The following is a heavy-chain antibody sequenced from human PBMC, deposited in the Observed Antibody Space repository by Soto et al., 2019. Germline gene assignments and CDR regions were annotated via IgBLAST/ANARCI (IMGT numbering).Heavy chain of an antibody. J-gene: IGHJ4*02. D-gene: IGHD3-22*01. Sequence: GGSLKLSCAASGFTFSSYGMHWVRQAPGKGLEWVAVISYDGSNKYYADSVKGRFTISRDNSKNTLYLQMNSLRAEDTAVYYCAKDPPPLYMIVVPVGYFDYWGQGTLVTVSS. CDR3: AKDPPPLYMIVVPVGYFDY. V-gene: IGHV3-30*18. CDR2: ISYDGSNK. CDR1: GFTFSSYG.